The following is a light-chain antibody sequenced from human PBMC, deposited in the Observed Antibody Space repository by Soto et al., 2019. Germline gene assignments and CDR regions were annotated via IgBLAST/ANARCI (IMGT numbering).Light chain of an antibody. Sequence: RVMTQSPSTLSVSPGERATLSCRASQSISSDLAWYQQKPGQAPRLLINAASIRATDIPDRISGSGSGTEFTLTISSLQSEDLAVYYCQQYNKWPWTFGQGTKVDIK. CDR3: QQYNKWPWT. J-gene: IGKJ1*01. V-gene: IGKV3-15*01. CDR2: AAS. CDR1: QSISSD.